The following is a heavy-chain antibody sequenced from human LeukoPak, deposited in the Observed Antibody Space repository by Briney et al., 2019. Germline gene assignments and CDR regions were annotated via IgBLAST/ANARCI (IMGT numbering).Heavy chain of an antibody. V-gene: IGHV3-23*01. D-gene: IGHD6-19*01. Sequence: GGSLRLSCAASGFAFSSLAMGWVRQAPGQGLEWVSVISDSGSLTYYADSVKGRFTISRDNSKNTLFLQMNSLRAEDAAVYYCAKDARRTNGWYFFDYWGQGTLVTVSS. J-gene: IGHJ4*02. CDR1: GFAFSSLA. CDR2: ISDSGSLT. CDR3: AKDARRTNGWYFFDY.